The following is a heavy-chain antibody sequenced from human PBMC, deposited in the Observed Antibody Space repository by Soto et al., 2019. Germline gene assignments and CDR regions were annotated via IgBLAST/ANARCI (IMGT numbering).Heavy chain of an antibody. D-gene: IGHD5-18*01. CDR3: ARVEDGDRYTAWFDP. V-gene: IGHV1-69*01. CDR1: GGTFSSYA. Sequence: QVQLVQSGAGVKKPGSSVKVSCKASGGTFSSYAISWVRQAPGQGLEWMGGIIPIFGTANYAQKFQGRVTITADESTTTVYMELSSLRSVDTAVSYCARVEDGDRYTAWFDPWGQGTLVTVSS. J-gene: IGHJ5*02. CDR2: IIPIFGTA.